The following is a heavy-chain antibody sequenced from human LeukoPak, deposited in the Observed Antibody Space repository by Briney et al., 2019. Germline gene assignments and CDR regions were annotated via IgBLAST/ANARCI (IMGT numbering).Heavy chain of an antibody. J-gene: IGHJ4*02. D-gene: IGHD3-10*01. CDR2: ISNSGNPR. CDR3: VRVRGAGSFWAFGS. Sequence: PGGSLRLSCTASGFTFSSYEMSWVRQAPGKGLEWVSYISNSGNPRYYADSVKGRFTISRDNAKQTLYLQMNSLRAEDTAVYYCVRVRGAGSFWAFGSWGQGTLVTVSS. CDR1: GFTFSSYE. V-gene: IGHV3-48*03.